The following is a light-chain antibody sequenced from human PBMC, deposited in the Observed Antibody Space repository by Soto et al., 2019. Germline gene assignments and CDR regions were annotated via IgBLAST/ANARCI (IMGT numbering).Light chain of an antibody. Sequence: QSVLTQSPSASASLGASVKLTCTLSSGHSSYAIAWHQQQPEKGPRHLMKLNSDGSHSKGDGIPDRFSGSSSGAERYLTISSLQSQDEADYYCQTWGTGMVFGGGTKVTVL. V-gene: IGLV4-69*01. CDR1: SGHSSYA. CDR2: LNSDGSH. J-gene: IGLJ2*01. CDR3: QTWGTGMV.